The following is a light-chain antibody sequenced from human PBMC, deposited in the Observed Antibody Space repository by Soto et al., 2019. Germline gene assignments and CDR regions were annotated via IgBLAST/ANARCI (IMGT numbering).Light chain of an antibody. J-gene: IGKJ3*01. CDR2: AAS. V-gene: IGKV1-12*01. CDR1: RDIGTW. Sequence: DIQMTQSPSPVSASVGDRVTITCRASRDIGTWLAWYQQIPGKAPKLLIFAASTLQNRVPSRFSCSGSGTDFTLTISGLQPEDFATYYCQQASVLPFTFGPGTKVDMK. CDR3: QQASVLPFT.